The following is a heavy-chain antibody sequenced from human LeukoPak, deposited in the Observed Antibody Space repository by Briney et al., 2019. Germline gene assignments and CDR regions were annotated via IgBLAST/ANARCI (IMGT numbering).Heavy chain of an antibody. D-gene: IGHD6-13*01. CDR2: MNPNSGNT. J-gene: IGHJ6*03. Sequence: ASVKVSCKASGYTFTSYDINWVRQATGQGLEWMGWMNPNSGNTGYAQKFQGRVTITRNTSISTAYMELSSLRAEDTAVYYCARGSKYSSSWYYYYYYMDVWGKGTTVTISS. CDR3: ARGSKYSSSWYYYYYYMDV. V-gene: IGHV1-8*03. CDR1: GYTFTSYD.